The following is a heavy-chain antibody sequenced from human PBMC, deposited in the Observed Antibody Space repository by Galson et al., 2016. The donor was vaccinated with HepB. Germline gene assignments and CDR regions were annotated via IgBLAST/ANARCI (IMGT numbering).Heavy chain of an antibody. CDR1: GFIFNSYG. V-gene: IGHV3-30*03. CDR3: AREDYGDKPGHRYLDY. Sequence: SLRLSCAASGFIFNSYGMHWVRQAPGKGLEWVAVMSYDGSRKSYADSVKGRFTISRDHSKNTLSLQMNSLRAEDTAVYYCAREDYGDKPGHRYLDYWGQGTLVTVSS. CDR2: MSYDGSRK. D-gene: IGHD4-17*01. J-gene: IGHJ4*02.